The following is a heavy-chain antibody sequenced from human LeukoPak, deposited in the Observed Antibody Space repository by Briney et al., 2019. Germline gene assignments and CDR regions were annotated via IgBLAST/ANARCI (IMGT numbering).Heavy chain of an antibody. CDR3: ARALDRHPMETYMDV. CDR2: IYYSGST. CDR1: GGSISSYY. D-gene: IGHD3-10*01. Sequence: PSETLSLTCTVSGGSISSYYWSWIRQPPGKGLEWIGYIYYSGSTNYNPSLKSRVTISVDTSKNQFSLKLSSVTAADTAVYYCARALDRHPMETYMDVWGKGTTVTVSS. J-gene: IGHJ6*03. V-gene: IGHV4-59*01.